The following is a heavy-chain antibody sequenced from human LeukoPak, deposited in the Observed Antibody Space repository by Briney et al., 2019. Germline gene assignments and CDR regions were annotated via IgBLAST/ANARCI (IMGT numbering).Heavy chain of an antibody. CDR1: GFKFSSYS. Sequence: GGSLRLSCAASGFKFSSYSMKWVRQAPGKGLEWVSFISSSSSYIYYADSLKGRFTISRDNAKNSLYLQMNSLRTEDTAVYYCARGTMFPYYFDYWGQGTLVTVSS. D-gene: IGHD3-10*02. J-gene: IGHJ4*02. CDR3: ARGTMFPYYFDY. CDR2: ISSSSSYI. V-gene: IGHV3-21*01.